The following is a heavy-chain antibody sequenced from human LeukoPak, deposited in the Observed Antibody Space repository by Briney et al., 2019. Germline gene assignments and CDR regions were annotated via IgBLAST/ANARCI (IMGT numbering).Heavy chain of an antibody. D-gene: IGHD5-12*01. V-gene: IGHV3-21*01. Sequence: GGSLRLSCAASGFSFSNYSMNWVRQAPGKGLEWVSSITSLGTYTYYADSVKRRFTISRDNANNSLYLQMNSLRGEDRAVYYCARIFLRYSGYDLNFFDSWGQGALVTVSP. CDR3: ARIFLRYSGYDLNFFDS. J-gene: IGHJ4*02. CDR2: ITSLGTYT. CDR1: GFSFSNYS.